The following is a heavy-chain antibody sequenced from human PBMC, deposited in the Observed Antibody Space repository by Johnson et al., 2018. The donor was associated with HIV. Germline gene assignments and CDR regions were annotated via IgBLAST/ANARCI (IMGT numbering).Heavy chain of an antibody. CDR1: GFTFSSYW. J-gene: IGHJ3*02. CDR3: ARDQEYSYGYEGTIRAFDI. D-gene: IGHD5-18*01. CDR2: IKQDGSEK. Sequence: VQLVESGGGLVQPGGSLRLSCAASGFTFSSYWMSWVRQAPGKGLEWVANIKQDGSEKYYVDSVKGRFTISRDNAKNALYLQMNSLRAEDTAVYSCARDQEYSYGYEGTIRAFDIWGQGTMVTVSS. V-gene: IGHV3-7*01.